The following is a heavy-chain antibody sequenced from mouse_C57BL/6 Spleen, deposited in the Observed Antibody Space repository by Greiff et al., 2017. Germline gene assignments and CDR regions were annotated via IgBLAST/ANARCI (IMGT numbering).Heavy chain of an antibody. J-gene: IGHJ3*01. Sequence: DVMLVESGGGLVKPGGSLKLSCAASGFTFSSYAMSWVRQTPEKRLEWVATISDGGSYTYYPDNVKGRFTISRDNAKNNLYLQMSHLKSEDTAMYYCARDAIVTTRAWFAYWGQGTLVTVSA. CDR2: ISDGGSYT. D-gene: IGHD2-5*01. CDR3: ARDAIVTTRAWFAY. CDR1: GFTFSSYA. V-gene: IGHV5-4*01.